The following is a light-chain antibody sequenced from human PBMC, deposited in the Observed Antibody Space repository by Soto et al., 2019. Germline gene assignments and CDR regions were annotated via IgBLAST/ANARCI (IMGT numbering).Light chain of an antibody. CDR1: QSVRSNS. Sequence: EIVLTQSPRTLSLSPGESATLSCTASQSVRSNSLAWYQQQPGQAPRLLMFGASGRATGTPPRFSGRGSGTDFTLTISRLEPEDFAVYYCQQYGTSPLTFGGGTKVDI. J-gene: IGKJ4*01. CDR2: GAS. CDR3: QQYGTSPLT. V-gene: IGKV3-20*01.